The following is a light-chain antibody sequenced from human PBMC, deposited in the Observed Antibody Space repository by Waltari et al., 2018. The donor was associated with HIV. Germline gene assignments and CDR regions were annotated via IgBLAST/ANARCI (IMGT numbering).Light chain of an antibody. Sequence: QTVVTQETSFSVSPGGTVTLTCGLSSGSVSSRYYPSWYQKTPGLPPRIRSYDTNTRSSGVPDRFSGSILGNKAALTITGAQSDDESEYYCLLYVGTGIWVFGGGTKLTVL. J-gene: IGLJ3*02. CDR2: DTN. CDR1: SGSVSSRYY. CDR3: LLYVGTGIWV. V-gene: IGLV8-61*01.